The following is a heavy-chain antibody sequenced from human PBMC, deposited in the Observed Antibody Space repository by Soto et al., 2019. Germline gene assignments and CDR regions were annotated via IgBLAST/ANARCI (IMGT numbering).Heavy chain of an antibody. CDR3: ARGHSYGPYYYYGMDV. V-gene: IGHV4-34*01. CDR1: GGSFSGYY. D-gene: IGHD5-18*01. Sequence: PSETLSLTCAVYGGSFSGYYWSWIRQPPGKGLEWIGEINHSGSTNYNPSLKSRVTISVDTSKNQFSLKLSSATAADTAVYYCARGHSYGPYYYYGMDVWGQGTTVTVS. CDR2: INHSGST. J-gene: IGHJ6*02.